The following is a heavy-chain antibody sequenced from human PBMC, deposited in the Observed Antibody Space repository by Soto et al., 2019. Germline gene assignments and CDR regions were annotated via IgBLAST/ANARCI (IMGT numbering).Heavy chain of an antibody. J-gene: IGHJ5*02. CDR1: GLTFRSNA. CDR2: ISDSGGST. CDR3: AKDESRVVVPDNWFDP. D-gene: IGHD3-22*01. V-gene: IGHV3-23*01. Sequence: GGSLRLSCSASGLTFRSNAMSWVRQAPGKGLEWVSGISDSGGSTYYADSVKGRFTISRDNSKNTPYLQMNSLRAEDTAVYYCAKDESRVVVPDNWFDPWGQGTVVTVSS.